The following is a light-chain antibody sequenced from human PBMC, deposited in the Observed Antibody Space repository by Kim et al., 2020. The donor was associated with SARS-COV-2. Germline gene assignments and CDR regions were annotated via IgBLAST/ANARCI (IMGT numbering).Light chain of an antibody. Sequence: SLSPGNRVTLSCRASHLVTADFLAWYQQKPGQTPRLLVYGASTRASDVPDRFSGSGSGTDFTLTISRLQPEDSAVYYCQQYGSSVYTFGQGTKLEIK. CDR1: HLVTADF. V-gene: IGKV3-20*01. CDR2: GAS. CDR3: QQYGSSVYT. J-gene: IGKJ2*01.